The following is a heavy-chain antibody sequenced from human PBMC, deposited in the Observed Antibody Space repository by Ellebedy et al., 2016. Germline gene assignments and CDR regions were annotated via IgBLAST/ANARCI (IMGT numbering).Heavy chain of an antibody. CDR3: ARGVGSGWFDP. CDR1: GGSMTDYY. D-gene: IGHD2-15*01. Sequence: ETLSLTCSVSGGSMTDYYWNWIRQAPGKGLEWVSAIFSDGNTYYADSVKGRFTISRDNSKNTLYLQMNSLRAEETAVYYCARGVGSGWFDPWGQGTLVTVSS. V-gene: IGHV3-53*01. J-gene: IGHJ5*02. CDR2: IFSDGNT.